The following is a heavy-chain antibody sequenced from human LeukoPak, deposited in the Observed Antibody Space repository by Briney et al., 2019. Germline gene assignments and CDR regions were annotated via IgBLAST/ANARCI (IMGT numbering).Heavy chain of an antibody. CDR2: INPNSGGT. D-gene: IGHD5-12*01. Sequence: ASVKVSCKASGYTFTGYYMHWVRQAPGQGLEWMGWINPNSGGTNYAQKFQGRVTMTRDTSISTAYMELSRLRSDDTAVYYCARGRYSGYETLFDYWGQGTLVTVSS. V-gene: IGHV1-2*02. J-gene: IGHJ4*02. CDR3: ARGRYSGYETLFDY. CDR1: GYTFTGYY.